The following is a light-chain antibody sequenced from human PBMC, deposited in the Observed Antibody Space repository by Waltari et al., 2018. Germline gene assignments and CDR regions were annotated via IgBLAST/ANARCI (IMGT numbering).Light chain of an antibody. CDR2: RSD. CDR1: ASNIGGNL. V-gene: IGLV1-44*01. Sequence: QSVLTQPPSASGTPGQRVGISCSGSASNIGGNLVNWYQQLPGKAPKLLIYRSDLRPSGGPDRCSGSKSGTSASLAISGLQSEDEADYCWASWDDSLNGHWVFGGGTKVTVL. J-gene: IGLJ3*02. CDR3: ASWDDSLNGHWV.